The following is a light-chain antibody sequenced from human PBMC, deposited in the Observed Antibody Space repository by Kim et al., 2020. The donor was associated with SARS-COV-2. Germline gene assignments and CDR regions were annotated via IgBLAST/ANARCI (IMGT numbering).Light chain of an antibody. V-gene: IGLV1-47*01. CDR3: AAWDDSLSGV. J-gene: IGLJ3*02. CDR2: RNN. Sequence: QSVLTQAPSASGTPGQRVTISCSGSSSNIGINYVYWYQHLPGTAPKLLIYRNNQRPSGVPDRFSGSKSGTSASLAISGLRSEDEADYYCAAWDDSLSGVFGGGTQLTVL. CDR1: SSNIGINY.